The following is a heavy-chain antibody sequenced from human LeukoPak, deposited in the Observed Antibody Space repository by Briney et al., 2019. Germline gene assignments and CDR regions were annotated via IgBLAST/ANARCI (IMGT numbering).Heavy chain of an antibody. CDR3: ARVYDY. CDR2: ISYDGSNK. J-gene: IGHJ4*02. V-gene: IGHV3-30-3*01. CDR1: GFTFSSYA. Sequence: GGSLRLSCAASGFTFSSYAMHWVRQAPGKGLEWVAVISYDGSNKYYADSVKGRFTISRDNSKNTLYLQMNSLRAEDTAVYYCARVYDYWGQGTLVTVSS.